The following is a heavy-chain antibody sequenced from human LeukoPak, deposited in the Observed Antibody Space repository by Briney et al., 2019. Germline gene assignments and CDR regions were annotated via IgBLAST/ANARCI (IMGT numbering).Heavy chain of an antibody. CDR1: GGSISSSSYY. Sequence: SETLSLTCTVCGGSISSSSYYWGWIRQPPGKGLEWIGSIYYSGSTYYNPSLKSRVTISVDTSKNQFSLKLSSVTAADTAVYYCARVDIVARAMDVWGKGTTVTISS. J-gene: IGHJ6*03. CDR2: IYYSGST. D-gene: IGHD5-12*01. CDR3: ARVDIVARAMDV. V-gene: IGHV4-39*01.